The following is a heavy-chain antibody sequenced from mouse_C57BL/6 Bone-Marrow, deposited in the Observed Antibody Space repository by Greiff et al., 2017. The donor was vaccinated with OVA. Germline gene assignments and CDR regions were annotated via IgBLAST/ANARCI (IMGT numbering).Heavy chain of an antibody. V-gene: IGHV1-26*01. CDR1: GYTFTDYY. D-gene: IGHD4-1*01. CDR3: AREDKTGNFDY. Sequence: VQLQQSGPELVKPGASVKISCKASGYTFTDYYMNWVKQSHGKSLEWIGDINPNNGGTSYNQKFMGKATLTVDKSSSTAYMELRSLTSEDSAVYYCAREDKTGNFDYWGQGTTLTVSS. J-gene: IGHJ2*01. CDR2: INPNNGGT.